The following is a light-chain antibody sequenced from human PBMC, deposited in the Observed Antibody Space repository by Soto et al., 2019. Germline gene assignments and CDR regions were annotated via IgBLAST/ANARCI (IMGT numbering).Light chain of an antibody. CDR1: RSNIGSNT. V-gene: IGLV2-14*01. Sequence: QSVLTQPPSASGTPGQRVTISCSGSRSNIGSNTVNWYQQHPGKAPKLMIYEVTNRPSGVSNRFSGSKSGNTASLTISGLQAEDEADYYCSSYTGSSTLNWVFGGGTKLTVL. CDR2: EVT. J-gene: IGLJ3*02. CDR3: SSYTGSSTLNWV.